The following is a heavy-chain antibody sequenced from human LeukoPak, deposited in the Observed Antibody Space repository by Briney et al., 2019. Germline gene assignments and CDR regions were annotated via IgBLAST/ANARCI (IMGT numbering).Heavy chain of an antibody. V-gene: IGHV1-18*01. Sequence: GASVKVSCKASGYTFTSYGISWVRQAAGQGLEWMGWISAYNGNTNYAQKLQGRVTMTTDTSTSTAYMELRSLRSDDTAVYYCERSGGDIVVVPAVTTFDYWGQGTLVTVSS. CDR2: ISAYNGNT. J-gene: IGHJ4*02. CDR1: GYTFTSYG. CDR3: ERSGGDIVVVPAVTTFDY. D-gene: IGHD2-2*01.